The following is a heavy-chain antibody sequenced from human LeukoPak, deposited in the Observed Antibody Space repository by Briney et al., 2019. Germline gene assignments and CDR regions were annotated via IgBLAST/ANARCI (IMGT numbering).Heavy chain of an antibody. CDR2: IHKNAIT. D-gene: IGHD4-17*01. CDR1: GFTLSSNY. V-gene: IGHV3-66*03. J-gene: IGHJ4*02. Sequence: GGSLRLSCAASGFTLSSNYMTWVRQAPGKGLEWVSVIHKNAITYYADSVKGPFTISRDNSKNTLYLQMNSLRAEDTAVYYCVKDLNYGDLLDYWGQGTLVTVSS. CDR3: VKDLNYGDLLDY.